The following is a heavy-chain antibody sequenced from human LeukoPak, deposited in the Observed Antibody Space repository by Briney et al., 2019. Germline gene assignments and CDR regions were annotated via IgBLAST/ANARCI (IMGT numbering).Heavy chain of an antibody. J-gene: IGHJ4*02. Sequence: GGSLRLSCAASGFTFSSYSMNWVRQAPGKGLEWVSSISSSSSYIYYADSVKGRFTISRDNAKNSLYLQMNSLRAEDTAVYYCARGSIVGAADYGRSDYWGQGTLVTVSS. V-gene: IGHV3-21*01. CDR1: GFTFSSYS. D-gene: IGHD1-26*01. CDR2: ISSSSSYI. CDR3: ARGSIVGAADYGRSDY.